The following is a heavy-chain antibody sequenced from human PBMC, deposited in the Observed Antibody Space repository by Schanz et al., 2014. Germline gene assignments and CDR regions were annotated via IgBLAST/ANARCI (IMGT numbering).Heavy chain of an antibody. D-gene: IGHD5-12*01. CDR1: GYTFTSYS. CDR3: ARVDSGYDSHLYYYYYYMDV. V-gene: IGHV1-69*09. CDR2: IIPILGIA. J-gene: IGHJ6*03. Sequence: QVHLVQSGAEVHKPGASLKISCKASGYTFTSYSMHWVRQAPGQGLEWMGRIIPILGIANYAQNFQGRGTNTADKSTSTAYMELTSLRSEDTAVYYCARVDSGYDSHLYYYYYYMDVWGKGTTVNVSS.